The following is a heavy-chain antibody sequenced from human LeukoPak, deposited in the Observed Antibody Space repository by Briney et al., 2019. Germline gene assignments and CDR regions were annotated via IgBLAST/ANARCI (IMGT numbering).Heavy chain of an antibody. V-gene: IGHV3-73*01. Sequence: GGSLRLSCAASRFTFSGSGMHWVRQASGKGLEWVGRIGAKAGNYATVYAASVKGRFIISRDDSKNTAYLQMNSLKTEDTAVYYCIGDYNLWTGLNYWGQGTRVTVSS. J-gene: IGHJ4*02. CDR3: IGDYNLWTGLNY. CDR2: IGAKAGNYAT. CDR1: RFTFSGSG. D-gene: IGHD3-3*01.